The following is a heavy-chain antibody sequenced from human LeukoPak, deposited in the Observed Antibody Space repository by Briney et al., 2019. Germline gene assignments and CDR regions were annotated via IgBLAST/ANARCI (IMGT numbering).Heavy chain of an antibody. CDR3: AKHSSGITVAGTIQY. V-gene: IGHV3-30*18. J-gene: IGHJ4*02. CDR2: ISKDGSND. CDR1: EFTFNNYG. Sequence: PGRSPRLSCSASEFTFNNYGMHWVRQAPGKGLEWVALISKDGSNDYYADSVKGRFTISRDNSKNTLDLQMNNLRTDDTAVYYCAKHSSGITVAGTIQYWGQGTLVTVSS. D-gene: IGHD6-19*01.